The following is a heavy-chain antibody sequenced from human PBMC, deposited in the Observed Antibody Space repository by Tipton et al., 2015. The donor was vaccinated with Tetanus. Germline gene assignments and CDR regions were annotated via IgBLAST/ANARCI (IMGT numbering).Heavy chain of an antibody. V-gene: IGHV3-30-3*01. J-gene: IGHJ4*02. CDR3: ARDLRPSHSIGNYYFDY. Sequence: SLRLSCAASGFTFSSYAMHWVRQAPGKGLEWAAVISYDGSNKYYADSVKGRFTISRDNSKNTLYLQMNSLRAEDTAVYYCARDLRPSHSIGNYYFDYWGQGTLVTVSS. D-gene: IGHD2-15*01. CDR1: GFTFSSYA. CDR2: ISYDGSNK.